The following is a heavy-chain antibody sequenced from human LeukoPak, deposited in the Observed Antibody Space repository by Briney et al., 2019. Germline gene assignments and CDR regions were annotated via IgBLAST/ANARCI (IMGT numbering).Heavy chain of an antibody. D-gene: IGHD2-15*01. V-gene: IGHV3-30*03. Sequence: GGSLRLSCAASGFTFSSYGMHWVRQAPGKGLEWVAVISYDGSNKYYADSVKGRFTISRDNSKNTLYLQMNSLRAEDTAVYYCARDCSGGSCYSVFSEYFQHWGQGTLVTASS. CDR1: GFTFSSYG. CDR2: ISYDGSNK. CDR3: ARDCSGGSCYSVFSEYFQH. J-gene: IGHJ1*01.